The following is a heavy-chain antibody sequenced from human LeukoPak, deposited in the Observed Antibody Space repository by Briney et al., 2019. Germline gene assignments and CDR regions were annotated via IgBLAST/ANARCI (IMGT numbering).Heavy chain of an antibody. CDR3: ARRASSSDFWSGYRSVSYYFDY. CDR2: IYYSGSI. CDR1: GGSISSSNYY. J-gene: IGHJ4*02. D-gene: IGHD3-3*01. Sequence: SETLSLTCTVSGGSISSSNYYWGWIRQPPGKGLEWIGSIYYSGSIYYNPSLKSRVTISVDTSKNQFSLKLSSVTAADTAVYYCARRASSSDFWSGYRSVSYYFDYWGQGTLVTVSS. V-gene: IGHV4-39*01.